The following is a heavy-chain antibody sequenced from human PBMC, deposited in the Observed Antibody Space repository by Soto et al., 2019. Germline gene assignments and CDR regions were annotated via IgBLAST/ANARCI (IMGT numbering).Heavy chain of an antibody. CDR2: ISSTGSTI. J-gene: IGHJ4*02. D-gene: IGHD1-26*01. Sequence: LRLSCAASGFTFSSYEMNWVRQAPGKGLEWVSYISSTGSTIYYADSVKGRFTISRDNAKNSLYLQMNSLRAEDTAVYYWARDFVPFNSGSYFDYWGQGTLVTVSS. V-gene: IGHV3-48*03. CDR1: GFTFSSYE. CDR3: ARDFVPFNSGSYFDY.